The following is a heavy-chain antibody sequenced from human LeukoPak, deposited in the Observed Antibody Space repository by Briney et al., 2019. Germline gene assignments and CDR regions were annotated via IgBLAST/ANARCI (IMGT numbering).Heavy chain of an antibody. CDR2: ISSSSSYI. CDR3: ARDSSGWSKLDY. V-gene: IGHV3-21*04. J-gene: IGHJ4*02. D-gene: IGHD6-19*01. CDR1: GFTFSSYS. Sequence: GGSLRLSCAASGFTFSSYSMNWVRQAPGKGLEWVSSISSSSSYIYYADSVKGRFTISRDNAKNSLYLQMNSLRAEDTAVYYCARDSSGWSKLDYWGQGTLVTVSS.